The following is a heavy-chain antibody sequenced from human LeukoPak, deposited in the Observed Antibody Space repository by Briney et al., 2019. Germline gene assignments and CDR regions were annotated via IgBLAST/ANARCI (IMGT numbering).Heavy chain of an antibody. CDR1: GGSISGYY. J-gene: IGHJ4*02. CDR2: IYYSGST. Sequence: PSETLSLTCTVSGGSISGYYWSWIRQPPGKGLEWIGYIYYSGSTNYIPSLKSRVTISVDTSKKQLSLKLSSVTAADTAVYYCAREAVSGWAIFDYWGQGTPVTVSS. CDR3: AREAVSGWAIFDY. V-gene: IGHV4-59*01. D-gene: IGHD6-19*01.